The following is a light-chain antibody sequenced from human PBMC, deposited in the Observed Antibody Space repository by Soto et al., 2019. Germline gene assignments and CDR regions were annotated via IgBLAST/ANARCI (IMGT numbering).Light chain of an antibody. Sequence: DIQRTQSPSTLSASVGDRVTITCRASQSISSWLAWYQQKPGKAPKLLIYDASSLESGVPSRFSGSGSGTEFTLTISSLQPDDFATYYCQQYNSYSLVTFGQGTKVDIK. J-gene: IGKJ1*01. CDR2: DAS. CDR1: QSISSW. V-gene: IGKV1-5*01. CDR3: QQYNSYSLVT.